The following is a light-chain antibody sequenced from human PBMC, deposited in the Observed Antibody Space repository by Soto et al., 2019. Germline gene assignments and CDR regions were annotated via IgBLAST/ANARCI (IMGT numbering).Light chain of an antibody. Sequence: QIPQSPSSLSASVGDRVSLTFRASQSISNYLNWYQQKPGEAPKVLIYAASSLQSGVPPRLIGSGSGTDFTLAISTLLPQDFAAYYCYQSYSNPWTFGQGTKVDIK. CDR1: QSISNY. CDR2: AAS. V-gene: IGKV1-39*01. J-gene: IGKJ1*01. CDR3: YQSYSNPWT.